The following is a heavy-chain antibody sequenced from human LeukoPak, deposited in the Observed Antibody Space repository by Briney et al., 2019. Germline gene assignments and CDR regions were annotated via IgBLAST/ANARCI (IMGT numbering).Heavy chain of an antibody. CDR2: INHSGST. CDR3: AREYTTSSTAFDI. J-gene: IGHJ3*02. CDR1: GGSFSGHY. Sequence: SETLSLTCAVYGGSFSGHYWSWIRQPPGKGLEWIGEINHSGSTNYNPPLKSRVSISIDTSKNQFSLKLSSVTAADTAVYFCAREYTTSSTAFDIWGQGTMVTVSS. D-gene: IGHD6-6*01. V-gene: IGHV4-34*01.